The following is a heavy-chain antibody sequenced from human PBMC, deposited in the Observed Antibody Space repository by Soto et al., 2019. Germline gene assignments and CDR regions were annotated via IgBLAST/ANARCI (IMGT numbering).Heavy chain of an antibody. CDR2: ISGSGGST. CDR1: GFTFSSYG. V-gene: IGHV3-23*01. D-gene: IGHD6-19*01. CDR3: AKNEGYSSGWYLD. J-gene: IGHJ4*02. Sequence: EVQQLESGGGLVQPGGSLRLSCAASGFTFSSYGMSWVRQAPGKGLEWVSAISGSGGSTYNADSVKGRFTISRDNSKNTLYLQMNSLRAEDTAVYYCAKNEGYSSGWYLDWGQGPLVTVSS.